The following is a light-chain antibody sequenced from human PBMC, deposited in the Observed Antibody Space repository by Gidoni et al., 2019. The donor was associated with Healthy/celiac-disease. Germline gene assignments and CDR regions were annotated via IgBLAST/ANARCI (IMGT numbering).Light chain of an antibody. CDR2: DVS. V-gene: IGLV2-11*01. CDR1: SSDVGGYNY. CDR3: CSYAGSDTFVV. J-gene: IGLJ2*01. Sequence: QSALTEPRSVSGSPGQSVTISCTGTSSDVGGYNYVSWYQQHPGKAPKLMIYDVSKRPSGVPDRCSGSKSGNTAALTISGLQADDEADYYCCSYAGSDTFVVFGGGTKLTVL.